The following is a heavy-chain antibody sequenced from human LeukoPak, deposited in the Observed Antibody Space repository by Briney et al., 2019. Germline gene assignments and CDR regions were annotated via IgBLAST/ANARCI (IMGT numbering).Heavy chain of an antibody. CDR2: ISGRDGST. CDR3: ARDAEQWLNKFDY. CDR1: GFTFSSHA. V-gene: IGHV3-23*01. Sequence: GGSLRLSCAASGFTFSSHAMTWVRQAPGRGLEWVSTISGRDGSTYYADSVKGRFTISRANSKNTLYLQMNSLRAEDTAVYYCARDAEQWLNKFDYWGQGTLVTVSS. J-gene: IGHJ4*02. D-gene: IGHD6-19*01.